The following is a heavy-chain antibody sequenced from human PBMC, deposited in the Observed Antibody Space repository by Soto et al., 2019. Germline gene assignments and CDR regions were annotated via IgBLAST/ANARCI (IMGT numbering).Heavy chain of an antibody. D-gene: IGHD6-6*01. J-gene: IGHJ5*02. Sequence: SETLSLTWTVSGGYGINYYGSWIRQPPGQGLEWIAYIHSSGSTNYNPSLKSRVTMSVDTSKNQFSLKLSTVTAADTAVYYCARDGGSSSHLDLWGQGSRVTVSS. CDR3: ARDGGSSSHLDL. V-gene: IGHV4-59*02. CDR2: IHSSGST. CDR1: GGYGINYY.